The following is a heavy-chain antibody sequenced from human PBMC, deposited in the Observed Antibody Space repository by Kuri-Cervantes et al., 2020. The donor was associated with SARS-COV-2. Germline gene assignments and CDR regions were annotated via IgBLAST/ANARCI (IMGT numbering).Heavy chain of an antibody. Sequence: GGSLRLSCAASGFTFSDHYMDWVRQAPGKGLEWVGRTRNKANSYTTEYAASVKGRFTISRDDSKNSLYLQMNSLKTEDTAVYYCAMKSTRNNYYDSSGSFDYWGQGTLVTVSS. J-gene: IGHJ4*02. D-gene: IGHD3-22*01. CDR3: AMKSTRNNYYDSSGSFDY. CDR1: GFTFSDHY. CDR2: TRNKANSYTT. V-gene: IGHV3-72*01.